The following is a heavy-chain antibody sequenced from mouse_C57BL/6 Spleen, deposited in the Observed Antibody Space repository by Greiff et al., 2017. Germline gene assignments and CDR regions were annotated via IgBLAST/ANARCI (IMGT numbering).Heavy chain of an antibody. J-gene: IGHJ3*01. V-gene: IGHV1-52*01. Sequence: VQLQQPGAELVRPGSSVKLSCKASGYTFTSYWMHWVKQRPIQGLEWIGNIDPSDSETHYNQKFKDKATLTVDKSSSTAYMQLSSLTSEDSAVYYCARGGDSSGDGAWFAYWGQGTLVTVSA. CDR2: IDPSDSET. CDR1: GYTFTSYW. CDR3: ARGGDSSGDGAWFAY. D-gene: IGHD3-2*02.